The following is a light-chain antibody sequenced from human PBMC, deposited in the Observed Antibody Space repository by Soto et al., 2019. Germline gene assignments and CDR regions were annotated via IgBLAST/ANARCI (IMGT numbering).Light chain of an antibody. CDR3: QQYTNWPYT. CDR1: QIFSSS. CDR2: GAS. Sequence: EIVMTQSPATLSVSPGERVTLSCRASQIFSSSLAWYQQKPGQAPRLLIYGASTRATGIPARFSASGSGTEFTLTISTLQSEDFAVYDCQQYTNWPYTFGQGTKLEIK. V-gene: IGKV3D-15*01. J-gene: IGKJ2*01.